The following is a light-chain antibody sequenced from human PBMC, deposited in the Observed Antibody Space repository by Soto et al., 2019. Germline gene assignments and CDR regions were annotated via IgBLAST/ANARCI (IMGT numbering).Light chain of an antibody. CDR3: QHYNNWPLT. J-gene: IGKJ4*01. CDR1: QGISDT. Sequence: EVVLTQSPSTLSVSPGEGVTLSCRASQGISDTLAWYQQKPGQTPRLLIYDTSARATGVPARFSGSRSGPEFTLTINGLQSEDFAIYYCQHYNNWPLTFGGGTKVESK. V-gene: IGKV3-15*01. CDR2: DTS.